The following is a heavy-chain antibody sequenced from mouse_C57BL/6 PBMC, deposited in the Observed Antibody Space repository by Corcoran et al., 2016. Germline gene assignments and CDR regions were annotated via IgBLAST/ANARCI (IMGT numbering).Heavy chain of an antibody. V-gene: IGHV1-19*01. Sequence: EVQLQQSGPVLVKPGASVKMSCKASGYTFTDYYMNWVKQSHGKSLEWIGVINPYNGGTSYNQKFKGKATLTVDKSSSTAYMELNSLTSEDSAVYYCARKALYYGSSYGWYFDVWGTGTTVTVSS. CDR3: ARKALYYGSSYGWYFDV. J-gene: IGHJ1*03. CDR1: GYTFTDYY. D-gene: IGHD1-1*01. CDR2: INPYNGGT.